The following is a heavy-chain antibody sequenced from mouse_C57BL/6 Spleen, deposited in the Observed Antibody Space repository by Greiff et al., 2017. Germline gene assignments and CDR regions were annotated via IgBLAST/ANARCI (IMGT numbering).Heavy chain of an antibody. CDR1: GFTFSNYW. V-gene: IGHV6-3*01. D-gene: IGHD2-3*01. J-gene: IGHJ2*01. Sequence: EVQVVESGGGLVQPGGSMKLSCVASGFTFSNYWMNWVRQSPEKGLEWVAQIRLKSDNYATHYAESVKGRFTISRDDSKSSVYLHMNNLRAEDTGIYYCTDCYYENYWGQGTTLTVSS. CDR3: TDCYYENY. CDR2: IRLKSDNYAT.